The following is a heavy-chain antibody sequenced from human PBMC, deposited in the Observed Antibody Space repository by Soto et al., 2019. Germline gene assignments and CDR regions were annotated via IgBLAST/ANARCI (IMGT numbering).Heavy chain of an antibody. V-gene: IGHV4-59*12. CDR1: GGSISSYY. Sequence: PSETLSLTCTVSGGSISSYYWSWIRQPPGKGLEWIGYIYYSGSTNYNPSLKSRVTISVDTSKNQFSLKLSSVTAADTAVYYCARGGRLSSSWPLDGYYFDYWGQGTLVTVS. CDR2: IYYSGST. J-gene: IGHJ4*02. CDR3: ARGGRLSSSWPLDGYYFDY. D-gene: IGHD6-13*01.